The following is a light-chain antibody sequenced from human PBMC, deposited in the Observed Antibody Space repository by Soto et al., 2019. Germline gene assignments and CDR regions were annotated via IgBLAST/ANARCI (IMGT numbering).Light chain of an antibody. CDR2: EVS. CDR3: SLYTSDSDLVV. CDR1: SSDVGGYNY. V-gene: IGLV2-14*01. Sequence: QSALTQPDSVSGSPGQSITISCTGTSSDVGGYNYVSWYQQHPGKAPKLMIYEVSNRPSGVSNRFSGSKSGNTASLTISGLQAEDEADYYCSLYTSDSDLVVFGGGTKVTVL. J-gene: IGLJ2*01.